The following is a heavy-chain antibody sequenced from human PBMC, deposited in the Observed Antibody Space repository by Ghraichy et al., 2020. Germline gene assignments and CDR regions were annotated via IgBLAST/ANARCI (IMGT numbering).Heavy chain of an antibody. D-gene: IGHD6-13*01. Sequence: LSLTCAASGFTFSSYAMSWVRQAPGKGLEWVSAISGSGGSTYYADSVKGRFTISRDNSKNTLYLQMNSLRAEDTAVYYCAKDQSYIAAAGLDYWGQGTLVTVSS. J-gene: IGHJ4*02. CDR2: ISGSGGST. CDR1: GFTFSSYA. CDR3: AKDQSYIAAAGLDY. V-gene: IGHV3-23*01.